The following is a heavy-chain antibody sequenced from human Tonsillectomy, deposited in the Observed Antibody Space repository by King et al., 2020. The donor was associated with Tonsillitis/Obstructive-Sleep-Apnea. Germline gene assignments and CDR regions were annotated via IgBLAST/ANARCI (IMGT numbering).Heavy chain of an antibody. CDR2: SYYSGRT. CDR3: ARDYYDSSDARFFDY. V-gene: IGHV4-31*03. Sequence: VQLQESGPGLVKPSQTLSLTCTVSGGSISRGGYSWSWIRQPPGKGLEWIGYSYYSGRTYSNPSINSRVTISGYTSKNQFSLKLSSVTAADTAVYYCARDYYDSSDARFFDYWGQGTLVTVSS. D-gene: IGHD3-22*01. CDR1: GGSISRGGYS. J-gene: IGHJ4*02.